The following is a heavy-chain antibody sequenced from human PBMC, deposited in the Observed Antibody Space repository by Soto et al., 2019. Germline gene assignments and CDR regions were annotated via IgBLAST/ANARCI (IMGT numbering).Heavy chain of an antibody. V-gene: IGHV4-61*08. CDR3: ARLGSGWYISHNYFDY. CDR2: IYYSGST. CDR1: GGSISSGGYY. J-gene: IGHJ4*02. Sequence: SETLSLTCTVSGGSISSGGYYWSWIRQHQGKGLEWIGYIYYSGSTNYNPSLKSRVTISVDTSKNQFSLKLSSVTAADTAVYYCARLGSGWYISHNYFDYWGQGTLVTVSS. D-gene: IGHD6-19*01.